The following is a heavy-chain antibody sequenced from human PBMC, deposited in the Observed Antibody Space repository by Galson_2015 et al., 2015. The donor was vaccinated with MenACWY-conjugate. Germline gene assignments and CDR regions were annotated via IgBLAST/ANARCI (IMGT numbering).Heavy chain of an antibody. V-gene: IGHV3-11*06. CDR3: ARDRRYIAVAGTPGDFDY. CDR2: IGESGSHT. CDR1: GFTFSDYY. J-gene: IGHJ4*02. D-gene: IGHD6-19*01. Sequence: SLRLSCAASGFTFSDYYMTWIRQAPGKGLEWVSYIGESGSHTNYADSVKGRFTISRDNAKNSLYLQMNSLRAEDTAVYYCARDRRYIAVAGTPGDFDYWGQGTLVTVSS.